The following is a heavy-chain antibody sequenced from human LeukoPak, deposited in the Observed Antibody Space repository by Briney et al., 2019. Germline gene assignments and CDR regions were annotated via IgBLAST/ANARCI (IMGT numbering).Heavy chain of an antibody. CDR3: ARGRDYYDSSGYSGLLGY. Sequence: SETLSLTCAVYGGSFSGYYWSWIRQPPGKGLEWIGEINHGGSTNYNPSLKSRVTISVDTSKNQFSLKLSSVTAADTAVYYCARGRDYYDSSGYSGLLGYWGQGTLVTVSS. V-gene: IGHV4-34*01. CDR2: INHGGST. J-gene: IGHJ4*02. D-gene: IGHD3-22*01. CDR1: GGSFSGYY.